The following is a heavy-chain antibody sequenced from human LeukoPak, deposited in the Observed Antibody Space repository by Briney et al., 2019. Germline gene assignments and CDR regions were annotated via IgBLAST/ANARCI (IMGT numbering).Heavy chain of an antibody. J-gene: IGHJ2*01. V-gene: IGHV3-23*01. D-gene: IGHD5-18*01. CDR3: AKGGFDTAMVTSWYFDV. CDR1: GFRFDSYA. CDR2: ISGTAGRA. Sequence: PGGSLRLSCAASGFRFDSYAMNWVRQAPGGGLEWVSGISGTAGRAYYADSVKGRFTISRAHSKSALYLQMNSLRGDDTAIYFCAKGGFDTAMVTSWYFDVWGRGTPVTVSS.